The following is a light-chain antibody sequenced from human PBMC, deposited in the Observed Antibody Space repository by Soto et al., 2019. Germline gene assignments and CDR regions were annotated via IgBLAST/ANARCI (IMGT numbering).Light chain of an antibody. CDR3: QQRSNWPPIT. V-gene: IGKV3-11*01. J-gene: IGKJ1*01. Sequence: EIVLTQSPATLSLSPGERATLSCRASQSVSSYLAWYQQKPGQAPRLLIYDASNRATGIPARFSGSGSGTDFTLTISSLVPEDFAVYYCQQRSNWPPITFGQGTKVEIK. CDR2: DAS. CDR1: QSVSSY.